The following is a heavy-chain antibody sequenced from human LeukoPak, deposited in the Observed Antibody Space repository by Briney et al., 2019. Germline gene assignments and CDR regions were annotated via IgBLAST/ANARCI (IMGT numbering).Heavy chain of an antibody. CDR2: ISSSSSNI. D-gene: IGHD3-3*01. Sequence: PGGSLRLSCAASGFTFSSYSMNWVRQAPGKGLEWVSYISSSSSNIKYADSVKGRFTVSRDNAKNSLYLQMNSLRAEDTAVYYCATDNDFWSDPNRPEKSFDHWGQGTLVTVSS. V-gene: IGHV3-48*01. CDR1: GFTFSSYS. CDR3: ATDNDFWSDPNRPEKSFDH. J-gene: IGHJ4*02.